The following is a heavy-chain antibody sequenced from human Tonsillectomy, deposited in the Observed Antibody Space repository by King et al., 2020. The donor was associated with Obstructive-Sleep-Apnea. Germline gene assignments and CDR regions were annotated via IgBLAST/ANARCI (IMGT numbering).Heavy chain of an antibody. J-gene: IGHJ3*02. D-gene: IGHD3-10*01. CDR3: ARENKSPCGSGTCGDSDAFDI. Sequence: QLQESGPGLAKPSETLSLTCTVSGGSISSSSYYWGWIRQPPGKGLEWIGSIYYSGSTYYNPSLKSRVTISVDTSKNQFSLKLSSVTAADTAVYYCARENKSPCGSGTCGDSDAFDIWGQGTMVTVSS. CDR2: IYYSGST. CDR1: GGSISSSSYY. V-gene: IGHV4-39*07.